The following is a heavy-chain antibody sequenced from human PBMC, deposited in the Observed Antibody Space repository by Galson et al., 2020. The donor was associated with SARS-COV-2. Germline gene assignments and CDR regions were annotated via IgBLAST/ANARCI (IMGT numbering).Heavy chain of an antibody. Sequence: GESLKISCAASDFTFSAYWMHWVRQAPGKGLEWVSRIDGDGSGTSYGDSVKGRFTISRDNAKNTLYLQMNSLRPEDTAVYYCGRGGVPGAQDYWGQGTLVNVSS. CDR1: DFTFSAYW. CDR3: GRGGVPGAQDY. J-gene: IGHJ4*02. CDR2: IDGDGSGT. D-gene: IGHD2-2*01. V-gene: IGHV3-74*01.